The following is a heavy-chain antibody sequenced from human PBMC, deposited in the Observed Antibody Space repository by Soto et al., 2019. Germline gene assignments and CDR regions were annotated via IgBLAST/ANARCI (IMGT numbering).Heavy chain of an antibody. V-gene: IGHV1-2*04. CDR1: GYTFTGYY. CDR3: AKQALGRDSSGWYATFYFDY. Sequence: GASVKVSCKASGYTFTGYYMHWVRQAPGQGLEWMGWINPNSGGTNYAQKFQGWVTMTRDTSISTAYMELSRLRAEDTAVYYCAKQALGRDSSGWYATFYFDYWGQGTLVTVSS. D-gene: IGHD6-19*01. CDR2: INPNSGGT. J-gene: IGHJ4*02.